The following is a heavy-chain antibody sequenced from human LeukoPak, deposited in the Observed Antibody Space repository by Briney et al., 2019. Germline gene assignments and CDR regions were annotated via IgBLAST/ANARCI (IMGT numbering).Heavy chain of an antibody. CDR3: ARLAVTGKNY. Sequence: SETLSLTCTVSIGSISGFYWTWIRQPPGKGLEWLGYMYYTGTTNYNPSLRSRVTISIDKSKNQFSLNVSSVTSAHTAVYYCARLAVTGKNYWGQGTLVTVSS. J-gene: IGHJ4*02. CDR2: MYYTGTT. CDR1: IGSISGFY. D-gene: IGHD6-19*01. V-gene: IGHV4-59*01.